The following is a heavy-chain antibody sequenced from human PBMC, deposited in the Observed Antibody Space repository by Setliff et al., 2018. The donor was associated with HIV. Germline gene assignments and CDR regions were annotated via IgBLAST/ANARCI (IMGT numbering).Heavy chain of an antibody. V-gene: IGHV4-39*07. Sequence: SETLSLTCTVSGGSISSSSYYWGWVRQPPGKGLEWIGSMYYSGSTYYTPSLKSRNTISLDTSKNQFSLGMRSVTAADTAVYYCARVFVDTAVLRVLEYYFDSWGRGTLVTVSS. CDR2: MYYSGST. J-gene: IGHJ4*02. D-gene: IGHD5-18*01. CDR3: ARVFVDTAVLRVLEYYFDS. CDR1: GGSISSSSYY.